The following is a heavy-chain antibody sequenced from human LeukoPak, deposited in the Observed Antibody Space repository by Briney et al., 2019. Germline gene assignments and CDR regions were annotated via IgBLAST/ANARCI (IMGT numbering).Heavy chain of an antibody. V-gene: IGHV4-38-2*02. CDR2: IYHSGGT. CDR1: GYSISSGYY. CDR3: ARYNWNDVGAFDI. D-gene: IGHD1-1*01. J-gene: IGHJ3*02. Sequence: SETLSLTCTVSGYSISSGYYWGWIRQPPGKGLEWIGSIYHSGGTYYNPSLKSRVTISVDTSKNQFSLKLSSVTAADTAVYYCARYNWNDVGAFDIWGQGTMVTVSS.